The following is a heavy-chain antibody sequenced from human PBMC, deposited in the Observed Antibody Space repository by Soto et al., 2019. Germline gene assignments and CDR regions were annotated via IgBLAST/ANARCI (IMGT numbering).Heavy chain of an antibody. CDR1: GYTFTNDG. Sequence: QVQLVQSGAEMKKPGASVKVSCKASGYTFTNDGISWVRQAPGQALEWMGWISAYNGKTNYAQNFHDRVTMTVDTSTRTAYMELRSLTSDDTAMYFCARDRSNSEYWGQGTLVAVSS. CDR2: ISAYNGKT. CDR3: ARDRSNSEY. J-gene: IGHJ4*02. D-gene: IGHD6-13*01. V-gene: IGHV1-18*01.